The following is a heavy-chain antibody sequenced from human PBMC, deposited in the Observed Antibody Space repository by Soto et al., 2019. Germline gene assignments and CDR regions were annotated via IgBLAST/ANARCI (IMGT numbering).Heavy chain of an antibody. D-gene: IGHD3-3*01. CDR3: ARSAITIFGVVIPYYMDV. CDR2: ISSSSSYI. J-gene: IGHJ6*03. CDR1: GFTFSSYS. V-gene: IGHV3-21*01. Sequence: PGGSLRLSCAASGFTFSSYSMNWVRQAPGKGLEWVSSISSSSSYIYYADSVKGRFTISRDNAKNSLYLQMNSLRAEDTAVYYCARSAITIFGVVIPYYMDVWGKGTTVTVSS.